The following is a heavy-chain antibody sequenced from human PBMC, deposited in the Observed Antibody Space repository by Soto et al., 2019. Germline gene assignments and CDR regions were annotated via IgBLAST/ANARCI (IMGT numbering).Heavy chain of an antibody. V-gene: IGHV3-23*01. Sequence: SCVASGFTFSRFAMSWVRQAPGKGLEWVSTISPPGGTTFYADSARGRFTISRDNSKNTLYLELNSLRAEDTAIYYCAKDLTPIQLWPSSFDFWGQGTLVTVSS. J-gene: IGHJ4*02. CDR1: GFTFSRFA. CDR3: AKDLTPIQLWPSSFDF. CDR2: ISPPGGTT. D-gene: IGHD5-18*01.